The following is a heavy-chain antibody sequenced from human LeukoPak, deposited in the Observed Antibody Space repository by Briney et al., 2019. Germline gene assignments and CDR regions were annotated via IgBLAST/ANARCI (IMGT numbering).Heavy chain of an antibody. D-gene: IGHD2-8*01. CDR2: IKPDGSEI. V-gene: IGHV3-7*05. CDR3: ARDYCTNGVCAEYFQH. J-gene: IGHJ1*01. CDR1: GFTFSDYW. Sequence: GGSLRLSCAASGFTFSDYWMDWARQAPGKGLEWVANIKPDGSEIYYVDAVKGRFTISRDNAKNSLYLQMNSLRAEDTAVYYCARDYCTNGVCAEYFQHWGQGTLVTVSS.